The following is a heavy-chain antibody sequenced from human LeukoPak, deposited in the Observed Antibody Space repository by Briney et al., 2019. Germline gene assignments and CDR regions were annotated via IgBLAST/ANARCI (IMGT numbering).Heavy chain of an antibody. D-gene: IGHD5-12*01. CDR2: ISGSGDNT. J-gene: IGHJ4*02. CDR3: AKGSGYDTDFDY. Sequence: GGSLRLSCAASGFTFSTYVMSWVRQAPGKGLEWVSGISGSGDNTYYADSVKGRFTISGDNSKNTVYLQMNSLRDEDTAVYYCAKGSGYDTDFDYWGQGTLVSVSS. V-gene: IGHV3-23*01. CDR1: GFTFSTYV.